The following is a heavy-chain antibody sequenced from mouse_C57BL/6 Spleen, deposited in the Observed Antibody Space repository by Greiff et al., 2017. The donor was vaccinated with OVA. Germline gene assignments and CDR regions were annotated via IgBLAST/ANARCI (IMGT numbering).Heavy chain of an antibody. J-gene: IGHJ2*01. CDR3: TRDGWLLRGAFDY. D-gene: IGHD2-3*01. CDR2: ISSGGDYI. V-gene: IGHV5-9-1*02. CDR1: GFTFSSYA. Sequence: EVKVVESGEGLVKPGGSLKLSCAASGFTFSSYAMSWVRQTPEKRLEWVAYISSGGDYIYYADTVKGRFTISRDNARNTLYLQMSSLKSEDTAMYYCTRDGWLLRGAFDYWGQGTTLTVSS.